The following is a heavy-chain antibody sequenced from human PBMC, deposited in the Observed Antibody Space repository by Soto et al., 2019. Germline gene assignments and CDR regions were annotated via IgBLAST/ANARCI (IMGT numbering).Heavy chain of an antibody. CDR1: GGTFSSYA. Sequence: QVQLVQSGAEVKKPGSSVKVSCKASGGTFSSYAISWVRQAPGQGLEWMGGIIPIFGTANYAQKLQGRVTITADKSTNTTYRELSSLRSEDKAVYFCARVVVPGFRNFYGMDVWGQGTTAT. CDR3: ARVVVPGFRNFYGMDV. D-gene: IGHD2-2*01. V-gene: IGHV1-69*06. J-gene: IGHJ6*02. CDR2: IIPIFGTA.